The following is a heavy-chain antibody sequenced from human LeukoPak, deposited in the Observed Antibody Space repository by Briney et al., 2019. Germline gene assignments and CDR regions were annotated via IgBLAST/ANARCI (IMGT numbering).Heavy chain of an antibody. J-gene: IGHJ4*02. Sequence: GGSLRLSCAASGFTFSSYAMHWVRQAPGKGLEWVSYISSSGSTIYYADSVKGRLTISRDNAKNSLYLQMNSLRAEDTAVYYCARGGDSSGYYNYWGQGTLVTVSS. V-gene: IGHV3-48*04. CDR1: GFTFSSYA. CDR2: ISSSGSTI. CDR3: ARGGDSSGYYNY. D-gene: IGHD3-22*01.